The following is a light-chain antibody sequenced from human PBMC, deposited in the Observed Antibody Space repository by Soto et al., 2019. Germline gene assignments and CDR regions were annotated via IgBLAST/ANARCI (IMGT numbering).Light chain of an antibody. CDR2: DAS. CDR3: QQRTNWPPWT. CDR1: QSVSSN. J-gene: IGKJ1*01. V-gene: IGKV3-11*01. Sequence: EIVLTQSPATLSLSPGERAILSCRGSQSVSSNLAWYQQKPGQPPRLLIFDASNRATGVPARFSGSGSGTDFTLTISSLQPEDFAVYYCQQRTNWPPWTFGQGTRVEIK.